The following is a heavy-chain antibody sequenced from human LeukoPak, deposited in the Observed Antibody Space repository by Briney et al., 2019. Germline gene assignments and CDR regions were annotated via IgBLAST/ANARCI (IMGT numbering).Heavy chain of an antibody. V-gene: IGHV4-31*03. CDR1: GGSISSGGYY. CDR3: ARDLRGLEAFDI. J-gene: IGHJ3*02. CDR2: IYYSGST. Sequence: SQTLSLTCTVSGGSISSGGYYWSWIRQHPGKGLEWIGYIYYSGSTYYNPSLKSRVTISVDTSKNQFSLKLSSVTAADTAVYYCARDLRGLEAFDIWGQGTMVTVSS. D-gene: IGHD5-24*01.